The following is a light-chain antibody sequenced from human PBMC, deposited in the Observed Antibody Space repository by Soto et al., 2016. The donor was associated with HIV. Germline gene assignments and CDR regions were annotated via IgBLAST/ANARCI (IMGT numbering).Light chain of an antibody. V-gene: IGKV2-30*02. CDR3: MQSIQIPWT. Sequence: VVMTQSPLSLPVTLGQPASISCRSSQSLVHSDGNTYLNWFHQRPGQSPRRLIYKISKRDSGVPDRFSGSGSGTDFTLKISRVEAEDVGIYYCMQSIQIPWTFGQGTKVE. CDR2: KIS. CDR1: QSLVHSDGNTY. J-gene: IGKJ1*01.